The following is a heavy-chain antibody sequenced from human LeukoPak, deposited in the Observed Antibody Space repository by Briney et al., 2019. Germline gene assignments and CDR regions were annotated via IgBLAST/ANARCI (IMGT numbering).Heavy chain of an antibody. J-gene: IGHJ2*01. CDR1: GFTFSSYA. D-gene: IGHD4-23*01. CDR3: AKLPIATL. Sequence: GGSLRLSCAASGFTFSSYAMHWVRQAPGKGLEWVAVISYDGSNKYYADSVKGRFTISRDNSKNTLYLQMNSLRAEDTAVYYCAKLPIATLWGRGTLVTVSS. CDR2: ISYDGSNK. V-gene: IGHV3-30*04.